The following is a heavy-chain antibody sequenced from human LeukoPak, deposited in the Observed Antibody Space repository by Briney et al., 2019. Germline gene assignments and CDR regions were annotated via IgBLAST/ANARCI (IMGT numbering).Heavy chain of an antibody. J-gene: IGHJ3*02. CDR1: GGSISSYY. V-gene: IGHV4-59*01. CDR2: IYYSGST. D-gene: IGHD6-19*01. Sequence: SETLSLTCTVSGGSISSYYWSWIRQPPGKGLKWIGYIYYSGSTNYNPSLKSRVTISVDTSKNQFSLKLSSVTAADTAVYYCARDHLWYSSGWYERAFDIWGQGTMVTVSS. CDR3: ARDHLWYSSGWYERAFDI.